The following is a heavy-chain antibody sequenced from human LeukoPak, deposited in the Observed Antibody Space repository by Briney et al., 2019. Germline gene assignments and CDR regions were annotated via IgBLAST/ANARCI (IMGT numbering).Heavy chain of an antibody. D-gene: IGHD4-17*01. V-gene: IGHV3-33*01. CDR2: IWYDGSNK. CDR3: ARAIDDYGDYITDY. CDR1: GFTFSSYG. J-gene: IGHJ4*02. Sequence: GGSLRLSCAASGFTFSSYGMHWVRQAPGKGLEWVAVIWYDGSNKYYADSVKGRFTISRDNSKNTLYLQMNSLGAEDTAVYYCARAIDDYGDYITDYWGQGTLVTVSS.